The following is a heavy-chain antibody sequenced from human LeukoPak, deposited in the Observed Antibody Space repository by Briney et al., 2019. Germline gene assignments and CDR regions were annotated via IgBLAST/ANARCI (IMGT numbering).Heavy chain of an antibody. V-gene: IGHV4-34*01. CDR1: GGSFSGYY. D-gene: IGHD2-15*01. CDR3: ARGRDIGYCSGGSCYSVYRSTRNNWFDP. Sequence: SETLSLTCAVYGGSFSGYYWSWIRQPPGKGLEWVGEINHSGSTNYNPSLKSRVTISVDTSKNQFSLKLSSVTAADTAVYYCARGRDIGYCSGGSCYSVYRSTRNNWFDPWGQGTLVTVSS. CDR2: INHSGST. J-gene: IGHJ5*02.